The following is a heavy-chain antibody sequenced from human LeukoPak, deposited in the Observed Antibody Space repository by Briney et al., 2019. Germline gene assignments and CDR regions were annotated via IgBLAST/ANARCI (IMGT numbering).Heavy chain of an antibody. CDR1: AFNFSAYG. CDR2: MRPDGTSK. V-gene: IGHV3-30*02. D-gene: IGHD3-3*01. CDR3: AKVGVLALTYYDFWSGYYSFDP. Sequence: GGSLRLSCAASAFNFSAYGVHWVRQGPGKGLEWVAFMRPDGTSKYYADSVKGRFAVSRDNSKNTLYLQMNSLRAEDTAVYYCAKVGVLALTYYDFWSGYYSFDPWGQGTLVTVSS. J-gene: IGHJ5*02.